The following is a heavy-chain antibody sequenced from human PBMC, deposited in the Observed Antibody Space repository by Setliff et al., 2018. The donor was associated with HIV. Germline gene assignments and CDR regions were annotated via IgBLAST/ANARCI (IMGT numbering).Heavy chain of an antibody. D-gene: IGHD2-15*01. CDR3: ARVFPPIRGAPFGTPPGAFDI. CDR2: VRPTGST. J-gene: IGHJ3*02. Sequence: SETLSLTCSVSGDSMSPYYWSWIRQSADKGLEWIGRVRPTGSTIYNPSLRSRVTMSVDTSKSQFSLKLSSVTAADTAMYYCARVFPPIRGAPFGTPPGAFDIWGQGTMVTVSS. CDR1: GDSMSPYY. V-gene: IGHV4-4*07.